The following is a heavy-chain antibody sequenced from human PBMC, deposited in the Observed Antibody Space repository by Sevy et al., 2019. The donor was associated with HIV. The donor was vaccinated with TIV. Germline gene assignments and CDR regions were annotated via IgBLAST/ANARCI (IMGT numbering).Heavy chain of an antibody. CDR1: GFTFSSYW. CDR3: ARGGTYCTNGVCYGGWFDP. D-gene: IGHD2-8*01. Sequence: GGSLRLSCAASGFTFSSYWMSLVRQAPGKGLEWVANIKQDGSEKYYVDSVKGRFTISRDNAKNSLYLQMNSLRAEDTAVYYCARGGTYCTNGVCYGGWFDPWGQGTLVTVSS. CDR2: IKQDGSEK. V-gene: IGHV3-7*04. J-gene: IGHJ5*02.